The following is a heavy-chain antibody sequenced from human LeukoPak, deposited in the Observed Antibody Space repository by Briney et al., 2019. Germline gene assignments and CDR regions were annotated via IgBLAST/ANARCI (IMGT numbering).Heavy chain of an antibody. CDR2: ISYDGRNK. CDR3: GRLMGGYDSYFYGMDV. CDR1: GFTFSSFG. Sequence: AGSLRLSCAASGFTFSSFGMHWVRQAPGKGLEWVAVISYDGRNKYYAESVKGRFTISRDNSQNTLYLQMNSLRPEDTAVYYCGRLMGGYDSYFYGMDVWGQGTTVTVSS. D-gene: IGHD5-12*01. J-gene: IGHJ6*02. V-gene: IGHV3-30*03.